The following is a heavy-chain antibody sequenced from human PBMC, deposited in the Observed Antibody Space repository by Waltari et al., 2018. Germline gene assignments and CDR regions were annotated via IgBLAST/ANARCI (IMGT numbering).Heavy chain of an antibody. CDR2: IYPSGST. V-gene: IGHV4-61*02. CDR3: ARDDYGGQGFES. J-gene: IGHJ4*02. Sequence: QVQLQESGPGLVKPSQTLSLTCTVSGGSITSGSYYWTWIRRPAGKGLEWIGRIYPSGSTNYSPSLNSRVTISVDTSKNQFSLKLSHVTAADTAVYYCARDDYGGQGFESWGQGTLVTVSS. CDR1: GGSITSGSYY. D-gene: IGHD4-17*01.